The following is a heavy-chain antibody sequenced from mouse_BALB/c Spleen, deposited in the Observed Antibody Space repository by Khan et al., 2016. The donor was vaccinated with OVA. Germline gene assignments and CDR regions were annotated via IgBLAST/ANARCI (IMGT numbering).Heavy chain of an antibody. CDR1: GFTFSNYG. Sequence: EVMLVESGGDLVKPGGSLKLSCAASGFTFSNYGMSWVRQTPDKRLEWVATISSDGTYTYYPDSVKGRFTISRNNAKNTLYLQMRSLKSEDTARYYCTSHLTGSFAYWGQGTLVTVSA. D-gene: IGHD4-1*01. V-gene: IGHV5-6*01. CDR2: ISSDGTYT. J-gene: IGHJ3*01. CDR3: TSHLTGSFAY.